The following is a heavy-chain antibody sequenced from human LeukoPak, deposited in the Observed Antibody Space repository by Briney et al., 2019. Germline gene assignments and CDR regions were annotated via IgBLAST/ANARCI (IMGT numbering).Heavy chain of an antibody. D-gene: IGHD6-6*01. Sequence: ASVKVSCKTSGYTFTAYYMHWVRQAPGQGPEWLGWIDPNSGGTNYAQKFQDRVTMTKDTSISTAYMELSGLRSDDTAVYYCARDGIAARPGYWGRGTLVTVS. CDR2: IDPNSGGT. CDR3: ARDGIAARPGY. J-gene: IGHJ4*02. CDR1: GYTFTAYY. V-gene: IGHV1-2*02.